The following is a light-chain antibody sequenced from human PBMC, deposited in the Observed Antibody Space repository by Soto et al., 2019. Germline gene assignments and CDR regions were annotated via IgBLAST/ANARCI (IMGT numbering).Light chain of an antibody. CDR1: QTIMTY. V-gene: IGKV1-39*01. Sequence: IQMTQPPTSLSPSVRDVLTITCXASQTIMTYLNWYQLKPGKPPRLLIYAASSLQSGVPSRFSGSGSGTDFTLTISSLQPEDFATYSCQQSYNSPQTFGQGSKVDI. CDR2: AAS. CDR3: QQSYNSPQT. J-gene: IGKJ1*01.